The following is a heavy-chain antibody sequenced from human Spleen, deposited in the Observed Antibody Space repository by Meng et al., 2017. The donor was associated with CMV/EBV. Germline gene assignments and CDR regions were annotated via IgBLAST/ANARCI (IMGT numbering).Heavy chain of an antibody. Sequence: SETLSLTCTVSGGSVTGGSYYWSWIRQPPGKGLEWIGYIYNSGSANYNPSLKSRVTISVDTSKNQFSLKLNSVTTADTAVYYCARVGPASARGNFDFWGRGTLVTVSS. J-gene: IGHJ4*02. V-gene: IGHV4-61*01. CDR2: IYNSGSA. CDR1: GGSVTGGSYY. CDR3: ARVGPASARGNFDF. D-gene: IGHD2-2*01.